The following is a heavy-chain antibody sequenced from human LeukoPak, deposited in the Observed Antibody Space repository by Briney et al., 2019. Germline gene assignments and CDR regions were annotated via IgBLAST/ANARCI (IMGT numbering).Heavy chain of an antibody. CDR3: AREAITIFGVVRTQTTYGPHRFDP. Sequence: AAVKVSCMASGYTFTSYHMHWVRQAPGQGREGMGRINPGGGTTNYAQKLRGRVTMTRDMSTSTVYMEPSSLRSEHTAVYYSAREAITIFGVVRTQTTYGPHRFDPWGQGTLVTVSS. V-gene: IGHV1-46*01. CDR2: INPGGGTT. J-gene: IGHJ5*02. CDR1: GYTFTSYH. D-gene: IGHD3-3*01.